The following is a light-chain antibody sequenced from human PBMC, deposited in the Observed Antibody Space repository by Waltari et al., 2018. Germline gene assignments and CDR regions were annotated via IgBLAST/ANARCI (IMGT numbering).Light chain of an antibody. CDR3: SSYTASRMYV. J-gene: IGLJ1*01. CDR1: SSDVGGYNY. CDR2: DVS. Sequence: QSALTQPASVSGSPGQSITISCTGTSSDVGGYNYVSWYQQYPGKAPKLVIHDVSSRPSGTSDLFSGSKSGNTASLIISGLQADDEADYYCSSYTASRMYVFGTGTKVTVL. V-gene: IGLV2-14*03.